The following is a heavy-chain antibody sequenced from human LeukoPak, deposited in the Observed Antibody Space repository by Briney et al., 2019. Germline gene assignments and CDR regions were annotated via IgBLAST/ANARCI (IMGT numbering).Heavy chain of an antibody. D-gene: IGHD6-13*01. CDR3: ARHRGLYIAAALDY. CDR1: GGSISGSSYY. CDR2: IHYSGST. Sequence: SETLSLTRTVSGGSISGSSYYWGWIRQPPGKGLEWIGSIHYSGSTYYNPSLKSRVTISVDTSKNQFSLKLSSVTAADTAVYYCARHRGLYIAAALDYWGQGTLVTVSS. V-gene: IGHV4-39*01. J-gene: IGHJ4*02.